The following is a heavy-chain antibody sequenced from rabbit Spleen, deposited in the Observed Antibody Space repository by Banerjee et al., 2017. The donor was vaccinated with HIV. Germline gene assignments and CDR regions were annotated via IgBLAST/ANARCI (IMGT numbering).Heavy chain of an antibody. J-gene: IGHJ4*01. CDR1: GFSFSSNW. CDR3: GRDGSSDSSLYFDL. CDR2: IDTNDGDT. D-gene: IGHD8-1*01. V-gene: IGHV1S45*01. Sequence: LEESGGGLVKPGGTLTLTCTVSGFSFSSNWICWVRQAPGKGLEWIACIDTNDGDTDYANWPKGRFTISKTSSTTVTLQMTSLTAADTATYFCGRDGSSDSSLYFDLWGPGSLVTVS.